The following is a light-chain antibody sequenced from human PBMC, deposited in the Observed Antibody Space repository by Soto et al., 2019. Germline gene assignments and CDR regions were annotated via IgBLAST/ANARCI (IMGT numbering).Light chain of an antibody. J-gene: IGKJ4*01. CDR3: QQRSNWPLT. CDR1: QSISSW. V-gene: IGKV3-11*01. CDR2: DAS. Sequence: PGDRVTITCRASQSISSWLAWYQQKPGKAPKLLIYDASNRATGIPARFSGSGSGTDFTLTISSLEPEDFAVYYCQQRSNWPLTFGGGTKVDIK.